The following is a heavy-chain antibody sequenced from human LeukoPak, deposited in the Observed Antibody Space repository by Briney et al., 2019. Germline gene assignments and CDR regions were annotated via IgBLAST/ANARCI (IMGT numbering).Heavy chain of an antibody. V-gene: IGHV1-69*06. D-gene: IGHD5-18*01. CDR1: GGTFISYA. CDR3: AKGRGYSYADDAFDI. J-gene: IGHJ3*02. CDR2: IIPIFGTA. Sequence: SVTVSYKASGGTFISYAISWVRQAPGQGLEWMGGIIPIFGTANYAQKFQGRGRITADKATSTAYMELSSLRSEDTAVYYCAKGRGYSYADDAFDIWGQGTMVTVSS.